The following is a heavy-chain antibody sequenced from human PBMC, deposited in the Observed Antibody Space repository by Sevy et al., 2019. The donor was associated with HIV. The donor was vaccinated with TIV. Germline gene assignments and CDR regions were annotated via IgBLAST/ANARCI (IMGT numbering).Heavy chain of an antibody. CDR1: GFTFGDYA. Sequence: GGSLRLSCTASGFTFGDYAMSWFRQAPGKGLEWVGFIRSKAYGGTTEDAATGKGRFTTSRDDSKSIAYLQMNSLKTEDTAVYYCTREGGGGYSGYEHPRYMDVWGKGTTVTVS. D-gene: IGHD5-12*01. CDR3: TREGGGGYSGYEHPRYMDV. J-gene: IGHJ6*03. CDR2: IRSKAYGGTT. V-gene: IGHV3-49*03.